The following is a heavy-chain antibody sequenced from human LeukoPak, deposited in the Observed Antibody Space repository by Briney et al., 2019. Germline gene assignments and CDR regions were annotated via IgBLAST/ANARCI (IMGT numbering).Heavy chain of an antibody. D-gene: IGHD4-23*01. V-gene: IGHV4-39*01. Sequence: SETLSLTCTVSGGSISSSSHYWGWIRQPPGKGLEWIGSIYYSGSTYYNPSLKSRVTISVDTSKNQFSLKLSSVTAADTAVYYCARPDYGGNFDYWGQGTLVTVSS. J-gene: IGHJ4*02. CDR1: GGSISSSSHY. CDR2: IYYSGST. CDR3: ARPDYGGNFDY.